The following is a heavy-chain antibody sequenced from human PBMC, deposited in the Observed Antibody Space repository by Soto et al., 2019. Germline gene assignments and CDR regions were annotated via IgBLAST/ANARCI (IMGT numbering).Heavy chain of an antibody. CDR3: ARAYSSSWYGFGWFDP. V-gene: IGHV1-8*02. CDR2: MSPNSGHT. Sequence: ASVKVSCKASGYTFTGYYMHWVRQAAGQGLEWMGWMSPNSGHTGYAQKFQGRVTMTRDTSTSTTYMELSSLRSEDMAFYYCARAYSSSWYGFGWFDPWGQGTLVTVSS. CDR1: GYTFTGYY. D-gene: IGHD6-13*01. J-gene: IGHJ5*02.